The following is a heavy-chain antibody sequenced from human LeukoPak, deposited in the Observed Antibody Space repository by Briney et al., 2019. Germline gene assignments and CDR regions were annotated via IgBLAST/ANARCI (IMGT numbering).Heavy chain of an antibody. CDR3: ATNYYDSSGTPYYFDY. D-gene: IGHD3-22*01. V-gene: IGHV4-38-2*02. Sequence: SETLSLTCTVSGSSMSSDYYWGWIRQPPGKGLEWIGSISDSGSAYYNPSLKSRVVISVDPSKKQFSLKLSSVTAADTAVYYCATNYYDSSGTPYYFDYWGQGTLVTVSS. CDR2: ISDSGSA. J-gene: IGHJ4*02. CDR1: GSSMSSDYY.